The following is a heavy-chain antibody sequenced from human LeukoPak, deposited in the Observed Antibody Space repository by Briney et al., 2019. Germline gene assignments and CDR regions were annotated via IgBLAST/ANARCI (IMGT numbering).Heavy chain of an antibody. Sequence: SETLSLTCAVHGGSFSGYYWSWIRQSPGMGLEWIGEIHPSGSIHYNPSLESRINISPDTSKNQFSLKLSSVTTADTALYYCARGADPYKIAYWGPGTPVTVSS. J-gene: IGHJ4*02. V-gene: IGHV4-34*01. CDR1: GGSFSGYY. CDR3: ARGADPYKIAY. CDR2: IHPSGSI. D-gene: IGHD3-16*02.